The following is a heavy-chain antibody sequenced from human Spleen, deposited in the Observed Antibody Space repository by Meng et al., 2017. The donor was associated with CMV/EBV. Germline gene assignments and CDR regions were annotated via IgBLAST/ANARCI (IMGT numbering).Heavy chain of an antibody. CDR1: GYTFTGYY. J-gene: IGHJ5*02. D-gene: IGHD2-2*01. V-gene: IGHV5-10-1*01. CDR3: ARHSSYCSSTSCYAEFHWFDP. Sequence: VQLVQSRAEVKKPGPSGKVSCKASGYTFTGYYIHWVRQAPGQGLEWMGRIDPSDSYTNYSPSFQGHVTISADKSISTAYLQWSSLKASDTAMYYCARHSSYCSSTSCYAEFHWFDPWGQGTLVTVSS. CDR2: IDPSDSYT.